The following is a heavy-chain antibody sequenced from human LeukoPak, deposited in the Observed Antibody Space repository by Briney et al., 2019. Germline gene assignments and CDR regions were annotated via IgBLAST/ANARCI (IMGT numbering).Heavy chain of an antibody. CDR1: GFTFSSYS. Sequence: GGSLRLSCAASGFTFSSYSMNWVRQAPGKGLEWVSSIRSVSSYIYYADSVKGRFTISRDNAKNSLYLQMNSLRAADTAVYYCARGVAARPFYFYYYMDVWDTGTTVTFSS. J-gene: IGHJ6*03. CDR3: ARGVAARPFYFYYYMDV. CDR2: IRSVSSYI. V-gene: IGHV3-21*01. D-gene: IGHD6-6*01.